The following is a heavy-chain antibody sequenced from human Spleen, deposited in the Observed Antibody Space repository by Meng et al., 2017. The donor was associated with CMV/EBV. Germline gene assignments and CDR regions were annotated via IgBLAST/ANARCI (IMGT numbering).Heavy chain of an antibody. Sequence: GSLRLSCTVSGGSVSSGSHYWSWIRPPPGKGREWIGYIYYSGSTKYNPSLKSRITISGDTSKNHFSLNLSSVTAADTAVYYCARITNRGYCTSSSCYSPIDSWGQGTLVTVSS. CDR1: GGSVSSGSHY. D-gene: IGHD2-2*02. CDR3: ARITNRGYCTSSSCYSPIDS. J-gene: IGHJ4*02. V-gene: IGHV4-61*03. CDR2: IYYSGST.